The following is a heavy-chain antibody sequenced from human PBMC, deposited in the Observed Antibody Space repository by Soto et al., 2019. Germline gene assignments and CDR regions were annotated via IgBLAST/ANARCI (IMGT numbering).Heavy chain of an antibody. CDR2: IIPVSGKG. J-gene: IGHJ4*02. CDR3: AREVDWNYVI. CDR1: GGSFSNYG. V-gene: IGHV1-69*06. Sequence: QVQLVQSGAEVKKPGSSVKVSCKASGGSFSNYGITWVRQAPGLGLGWVGGIIPVSGKGDYAQKLQGRVRITADKSATPADMELSRLTSGDTAVYYCAREVDWNYVIWGQGTLVTVSS. D-gene: IGHD1-7*01.